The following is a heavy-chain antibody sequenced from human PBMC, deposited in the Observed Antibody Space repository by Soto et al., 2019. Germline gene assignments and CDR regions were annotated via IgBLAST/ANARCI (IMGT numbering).Heavy chain of an antibody. V-gene: IGHV4-61*01. J-gene: IGHJ5*02. D-gene: IGHD2-15*01. Sequence: PSETLSLTCTVSGGSVRGGNYEWTWIRQPPGKGLEWIGYVYHTGSTNYNPSLKSRVTMSVDKSNNQFSQRLSYVTAADTAGSYCARELYCSGRSCNNWFDPCGQGTLVTVSS. CDR1: GGSVRGGNYE. CDR2: VYHTGST. CDR3: ARELYCSGRSCNNWFDP.